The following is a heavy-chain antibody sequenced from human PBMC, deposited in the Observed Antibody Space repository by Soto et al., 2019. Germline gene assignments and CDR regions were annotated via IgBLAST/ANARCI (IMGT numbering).Heavy chain of an antibody. D-gene: IGHD3-3*01. Sequence: SETLSLICTVSGGSISTYYWSWVRQSPGKGLEWIGYIFYSDNTNYNPSLKSRVTISVDTSKNQFSLKLTSVTAADTAVYFCARGGETYYDFWSGFYPIGYWGQGALVTVS. CDR3: ARGGETYYDFWSGFYPIGY. CDR2: IFYSDNT. J-gene: IGHJ4*02. CDR1: GGSISTYY. V-gene: IGHV4-59*01.